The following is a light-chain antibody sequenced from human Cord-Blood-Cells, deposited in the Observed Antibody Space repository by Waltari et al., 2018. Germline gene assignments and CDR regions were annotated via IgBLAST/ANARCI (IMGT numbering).Light chain of an antibody. CDR2: DAS. CDR3: QQYNSYSYT. CDR1: QSISSW. Sequence: DIQMPQSPSTLSASAGDRVTLTCRASQSISSWLAWYQQKPGKAPKLLIYDASSLESGVPSRFSGSGSGTEVTLTISSLQPDDFATYYCQQYNSYSYTFGQGTKLEIK. J-gene: IGKJ2*01. V-gene: IGKV1-5*01.